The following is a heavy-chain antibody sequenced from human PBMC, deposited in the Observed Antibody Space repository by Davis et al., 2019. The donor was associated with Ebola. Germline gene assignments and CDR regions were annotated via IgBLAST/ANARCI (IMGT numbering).Heavy chain of an antibody. D-gene: IGHD1-1*01. Sequence: PGGSLRLSCAASGFTFSTSEMKWVRQAPGKGLEWLSYISTSGTTKYYADSVKGRFTISRDNAKNSLYLQMDSLRAEDTAIYYCAREGYYYIDHWGQGTPVTVSS. CDR3: AREGYYYIDH. CDR2: ISTSGTTK. V-gene: IGHV3-48*03. J-gene: IGHJ4*02. CDR1: GFTFSTSE.